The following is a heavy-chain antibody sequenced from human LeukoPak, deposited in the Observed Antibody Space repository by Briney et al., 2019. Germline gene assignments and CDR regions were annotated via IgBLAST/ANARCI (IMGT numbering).Heavy chain of an antibody. CDR1: GGSISSGTYY. Sequence: SSQTLSLTCTVSGGSISSGTYYWSWIRQPPGKGLEWIGYIYYSGTTYYNPSLKTRVIISVDTSKNQFSLKLSSVTAADTAVYYCASYSSSPSFFWFDPWGQGTLVTVSS. J-gene: IGHJ5*02. CDR2: IYYSGTT. D-gene: IGHD6-6*01. V-gene: IGHV4-30-4*01. CDR3: ASYSSSPSFFWFDP.